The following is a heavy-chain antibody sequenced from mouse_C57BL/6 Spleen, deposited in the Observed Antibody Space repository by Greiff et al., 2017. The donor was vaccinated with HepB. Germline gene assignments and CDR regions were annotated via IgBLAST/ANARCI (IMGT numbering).Heavy chain of an antibody. CDR3: ARSGLITTVVAYYFDY. V-gene: IGHV1-54*01. J-gene: IGHJ2*01. CDR1: GYAFTNYL. D-gene: IGHD1-1*01. CDR2: INPGSGGT. Sequence: VQLQQSGAELVRPGTSVKVSCKASGYAFTNYLIEWVKQRPGQGLEWIGVINPGSGGTNYNEKFKGKATLTADKSSSTAYMQRSSLTSEDSAVYFCARSGLITTVVAYYFDYWGQGTTLTVSS.